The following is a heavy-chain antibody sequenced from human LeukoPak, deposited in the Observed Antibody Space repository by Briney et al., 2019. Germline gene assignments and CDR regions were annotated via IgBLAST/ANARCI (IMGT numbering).Heavy chain of an antibody. CDR2: SGST. CDR3: ATYVRGYAPSGILLGYFDF. V-gene: IGHV4-39*07. J-gene: IGHJ2*01. Sequence: SETLSLTCTVSGVTISSSGYYWGWLRQPPGKGLEWSGSGSTYYNPSLNSRVSISVDTCKNQFSLEVTSMTAANPAVYYCATYVRGYAPSGILLGYFDFWGRGTLVTVSS. D-gene: IGHD2-2*01. CDR1: GVTISSSGYY.